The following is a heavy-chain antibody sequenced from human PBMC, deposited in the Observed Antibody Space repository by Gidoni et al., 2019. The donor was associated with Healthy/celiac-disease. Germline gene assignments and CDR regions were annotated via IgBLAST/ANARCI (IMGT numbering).Heavy chain of an antibody. D-gene: IGHD4-17*01. J-gene: IGHJ5*02. Sequence: EVQLVESGGGLVKPGGSLRLSCAASGFPFSSYSMNWVRQAPGKGLEWVSSISSSSSYIYYADSVKGRFTISRDNAKNSLYLQMNSLRAEDTAVYYCARDSDYGDYGWGFDPWGQGTLVTVSS. V-gene: IGHV3-21*01. CDR2: ISSSSSYI. CDR3: ARDSDYGDYGWGFDP. CDR1: GFPFSSYS.